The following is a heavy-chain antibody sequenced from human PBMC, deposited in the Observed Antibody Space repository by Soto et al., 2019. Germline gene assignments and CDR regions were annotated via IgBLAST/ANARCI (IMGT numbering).Heavy chain of an antibody. V-gene: IGHV1-69*02. CDR1: GGTFSSYT. Sequence: SVKVSCKASGGTFSSYTISWVRQAPGQGLEWMRRIIPILGIANYAQKFQGRVTITADKSTSTAYMELSSLRSEDTAVYYCAFYCCSGGSCYDLYYYYYYMDVWGKGTTVTVSS. D-gene: IGHD2-15*01. CDR2: IIPILGIA. J-gene: IGHJ6*03. CDR3: AFYCCSGGSCYDLYYYYYYMDV.